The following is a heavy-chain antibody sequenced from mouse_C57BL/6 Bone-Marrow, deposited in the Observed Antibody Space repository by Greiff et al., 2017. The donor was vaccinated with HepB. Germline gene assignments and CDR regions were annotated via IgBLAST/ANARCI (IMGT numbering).Heavy chain of an antibody. D-gene: IGHD1-1*01. CDR3: ARLLRYWFAY. CDR1: GYAFTNYL. J-gene: IGHJ3*01. Sequence: QVQLQQSGAELVRPGTSVKVSCKASGYAFTNYLIEWVKQRPGQGLEWIGVINPGSGGTNYNEKFKGKATLTADKSSSTAYIQLSSLTSEDSAVYFCARLLRYWFAYWGQGTLVTVSA. V-gene: IGHV1-54*01. CDR2: INPGSGGT.